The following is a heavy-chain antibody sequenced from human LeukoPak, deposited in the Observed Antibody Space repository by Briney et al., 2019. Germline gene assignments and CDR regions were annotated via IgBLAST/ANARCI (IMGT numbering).Heavy chain of an antibody. D-gene: IGHD5-12*01. V-gene: IGHV3-23*01. CDR2: ISGSGGST. CDR3: AKRGSGYETPFDL. Sequence: GGSLRLSCAASGLTFSSYAMSWVRQPPGKGLEWVSAISGSGGSTYYADSVKGRFTISRDNSKNTLYLQMSSLRADDTVVYYCAKRGSGYETPFDLWGKGTVVTVS. CDR1: GLTFSSYA. J-gene: IGHJ5*02.